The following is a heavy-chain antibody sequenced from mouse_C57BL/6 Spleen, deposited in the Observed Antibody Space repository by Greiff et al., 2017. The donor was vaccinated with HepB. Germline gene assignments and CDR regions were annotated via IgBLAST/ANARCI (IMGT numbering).Heavy chain of an antibody. Sequence: QVQLKESGAELVKPGASVKISCKASGYAFSSYWMNWVKQRPGKGLEWIGQIYPGDGDTNYNGKFKGKATLTADKSSSTAYMQLSSLTSEDSAVYFCASLDSSGYPFAYWGQGTLVTVSA. CDR1: GYAFSSYW. V-gene: IGHV1-80*01. CDR2: IYPGDGDT. CDR3: ASLDSSGYPFAY. J-gene: IGHJ3*01. D-gene: IGHD3-2*02.